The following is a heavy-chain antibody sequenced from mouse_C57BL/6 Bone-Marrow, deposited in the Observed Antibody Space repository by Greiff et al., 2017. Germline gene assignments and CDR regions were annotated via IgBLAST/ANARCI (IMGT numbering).Heavy chain of an antibody. V-gene: IGHV1-64*01. Sequence: QVQLQQSGAELVKPGASVKLSCKASGYTFTSYWMHWVKQRPGQGLEWIGMIHPNSGSTNYNEKFKSKATLTVDKSSSTAYMQLSSLTSEDSAVYYCAREGRWDGAMDYWGQGTSVTVSS. CDR3: AREGRWDGAMDY. J-gene: IGHJ4*01. D-gene: IGHD4-1*01. CDR2: IHPNSGST. CDR1: GYTFTSYW.